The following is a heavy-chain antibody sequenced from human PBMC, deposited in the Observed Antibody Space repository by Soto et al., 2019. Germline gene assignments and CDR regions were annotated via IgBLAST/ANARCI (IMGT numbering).Heavy chain of an antibody. V-gene: IGHV3-21*01. Sequence: EVQLVESGGGLVKPGGSLRLSCAASGFTFSSYSMNWVRQAPGKGLEWVSSISSSSSYIYYADSVKGRFTISRDNANHSLYLKMNSLRAEDTAVYYCARAHFISTSCEDYYSYGMDVWGQGTTVTVS. CDR2: ISSSSSYI. CDR1: GFTFSSYS. CDR3: ARAHFISTSCEDYYSYGMDV. D-gene: IGHD2-2*01. J-gene: IGHJ6*02.